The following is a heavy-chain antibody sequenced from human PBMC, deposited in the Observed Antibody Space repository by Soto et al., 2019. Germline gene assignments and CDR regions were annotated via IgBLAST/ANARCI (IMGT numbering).Heavy chain of an antibody. CDR3: ARVPSP. CDR2: IYPLGST. J-gene: IGHJ5*02. V-gene: IGHV4-30-2*01. CDR1: GGSISSCGYS. Sequence: QLQLQESGSGLVKPSQTLSLTCAVSGGSISSCGYSWSWIRHPPGKGLVWIGYIYPLGSTYYHPSPKSRVTISVDRPKNQFSLKLSSVSSADTAVYYCARVPSPWGQGTLGTVSS.